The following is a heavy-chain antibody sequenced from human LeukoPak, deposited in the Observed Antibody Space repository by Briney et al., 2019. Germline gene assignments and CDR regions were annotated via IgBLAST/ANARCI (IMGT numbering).Heavy chain of an antibody. CDR2: IKSKTDGGTT. CDR3: TTFVVAPALDDAFDI. D-gene: IGHD2-2*01. Sequence: GGSLRLSCAASGFTFSNAWMSWVRQAPGKGLEWVGRIKSKTDGGTTDYAAPVKGRFTISRDDSKNTLYLQMNSLKTEDTAVYYCTTFVVAPALDDAFDIWGQGTMVTVSS. J-gene: IGHJ3*02. V-gene: IGHV3-15*01. CDR1: GFTFSNAW.